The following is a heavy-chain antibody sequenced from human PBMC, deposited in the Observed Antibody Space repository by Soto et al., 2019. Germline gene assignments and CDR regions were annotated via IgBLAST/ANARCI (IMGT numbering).Heavy chain of an antibody. J-gene: IGHJ4*02. CDR2: ISSSGGTI. Sequence: PGGCLRLSCAASGFTFSTYSMNWVRQAPGKGLEWVSYISSSGGTIYYADSVKGRFTISRDNAKNSLYLQMNSLRDEDTAVYYCARGADIAAAEANDYWGQGTLVTVSS. CDR1: GFTFSTYS. V-gene: IGHV3-48*02. D-gene: IGHD6-13*01. CDR3: ARGADIAAAEANDY.